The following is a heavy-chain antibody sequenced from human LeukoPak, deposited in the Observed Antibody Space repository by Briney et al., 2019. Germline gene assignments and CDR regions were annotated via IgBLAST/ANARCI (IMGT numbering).Heavy chain of an antibody. V-gene: IGHV1-69*13. CDR2: IIPIFGTA. Sequence: GASVKASCKASGGTFSSYAISWVRQAPGQGLEWMGGIIPIFGTANYAQKFQGRVTITADESTSTAYMELSSLRSEDTAVYYCARDGKQQLVRDWGQGTLVTVSS. D-gene: IGHD6-13*01. CDR3: ARDGKQQLVRD. CDR1: GGTFSSYA. J-gene: IGHJ4*02.